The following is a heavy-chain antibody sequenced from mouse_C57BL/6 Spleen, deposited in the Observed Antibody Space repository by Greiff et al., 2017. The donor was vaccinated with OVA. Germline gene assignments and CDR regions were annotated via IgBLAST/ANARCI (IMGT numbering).Heavy chain of an antibody. CDR3: ARDGRNYGNYVWYFDV. CDR1: GFTFSDYY. Sequence: EVKLVESEGGLVQPGSSMKLSCTASGFTFSDYYMAWVRQVPEKGLEWVANINYDGSSTYYLDSLKSRFIISRDNAKNILYLQMSSLKSEDTATYYCARDGRNYGNYVWYFDVWGTGTTVTVSS. V-gene: IGHV5-16*01. D-gene: IGHD2-1*01. CDR2: INYDGSST. J-gene: IGHJ1*03.